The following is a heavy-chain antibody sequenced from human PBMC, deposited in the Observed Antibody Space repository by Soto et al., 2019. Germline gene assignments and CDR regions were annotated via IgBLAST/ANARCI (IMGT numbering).Heavy chain of an antibody. CDR2: ISYDGSNK. D-gene: IGHD3-22*01. CDR1: GFTFSSYG. Sequence: GGSLRLSCAASGFTFSSYGMHWVRQAPGKGLEWVAVISYDGSNKYYADSVKGRFTISRDNSKNTLYLQMNSLRAEDTAVYYCAKDVRFYYEKEYYYYYYGMDVWGQGTTVTVSS. V-gene: IGHV3-30*18. J-gene: IGHJ6*02. CDR3: AKDVRFYYEKEYYYYYYGMDV.